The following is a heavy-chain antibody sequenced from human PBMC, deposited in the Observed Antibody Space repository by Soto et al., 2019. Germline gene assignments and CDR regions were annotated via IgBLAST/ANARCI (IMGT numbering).Heavy chain of an antibody. CDR2: IYPGDSDT. D-gene: IGHD2-21*02. V-gene: IGHV5-51*01. CDR3: ARRAYCGGDCYTYDY. J-gene: IGHJ4*02. CDR1: GYSFTSYW. Sequence: GESLKISCKASGYSFTSYWIGWVRQMPGKGLEWMGIIYPGDSDTRYSPSFQGQVTISADKSISTAYLQWSSLKASDTAMYYCARRAYCGGDCYTYDYWGQGTLVTVSS.